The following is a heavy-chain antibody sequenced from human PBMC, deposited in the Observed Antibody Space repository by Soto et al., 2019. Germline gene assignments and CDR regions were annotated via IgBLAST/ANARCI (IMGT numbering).Heavy chain of an antibody. D-gene: IGHD6-19*01. J-gene: IGHJ4*02. Sequence: QITLKESDPTLVKPPQTLTLTCTFPGFSLDSPAVGVNWIRQPPGKALEWLGLIYWDDDKQYNPSLKSRLTITRDTSKNQVVLTMTNMDPVDTATYYCAHGSGWLSDYWGQGTLVTVSS. CDR3: AHGSGWLSDY. V-gene: IGHV2-5*02. CDR1: GFSLDSPAVG. CDR2: IYWDDDK.